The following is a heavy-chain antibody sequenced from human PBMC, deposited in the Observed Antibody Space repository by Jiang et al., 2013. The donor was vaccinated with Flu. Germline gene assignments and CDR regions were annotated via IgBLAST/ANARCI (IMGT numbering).Heavy chain of an antibody. D-gene: IGHD3-22*01. Sequence: FQGQVTISADKSISTAYLQWSSLKASDTAMYYCARRYYYDGKWFFDYWGQGTLVTVSS. V-gene: IGHV5-51*01. CDR3: ARRYYYDGKWFFDY. J-gene: IGHJ4*02.